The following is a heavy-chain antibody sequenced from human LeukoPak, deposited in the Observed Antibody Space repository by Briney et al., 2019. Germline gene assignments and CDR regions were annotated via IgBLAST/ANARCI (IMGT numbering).Heavy chain of an antibody. CDR1: GFTFSSYS. CDR2: ISSSSSYI. Sequence: GESLRLSCAASGFTFSSYSMNWARQAPGKGLEWVSSISSSSSYIYYADSVKGRFTISRDNAKNSLYLQMNSLRAEDTAVYYCARVTEAPYYFDYWGQGTLVTVSS. J-gene: IGHJ4*02. CDR3: ARVTEAPYYFDY. V-gene: IGHV3-21*01.